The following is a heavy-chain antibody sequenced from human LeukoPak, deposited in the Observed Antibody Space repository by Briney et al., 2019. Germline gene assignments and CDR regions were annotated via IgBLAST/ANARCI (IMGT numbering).Heavy chain of an antibody. J-gene: IGHJ4*02. D-gene: IGHD6-6*01. CDR2: INPTGGST. V-gene: IGHV1-46*01. CDR1: GYTFTSYD. CDR3: ARTAARRFDY. Sequence: ASVKVSFTASGYTFTSYDINWVRQAPGQGLEWMGIINPTGGSTTYAQKFQGRVTMTRDTSTSTVYMELSSLRSDDTAVYYCARTAARRFDYWGQGTLVTVSS.